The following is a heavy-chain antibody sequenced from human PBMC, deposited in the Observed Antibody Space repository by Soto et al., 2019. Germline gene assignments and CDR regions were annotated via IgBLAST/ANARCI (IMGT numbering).Heavy chain of an antibody. J-gene: IGHJ4*02. CDR2: IIPIFGTA. CDR1: GGTFSSYA. Sequence: SVKVSCKASGGTFSSYAISWVRQAPGQGLEWMGGIIPIFGTANYAQKFQGRVTITADESTSTAYMELSSLRSEDTAVYYCARGSGDGYNPWYFDYWGQGTLVTVSS. D-gene: IGHD5-12*01. V-gene: IGHV1-69*13. CDR3: ARGSGDGYNPWYFDY.